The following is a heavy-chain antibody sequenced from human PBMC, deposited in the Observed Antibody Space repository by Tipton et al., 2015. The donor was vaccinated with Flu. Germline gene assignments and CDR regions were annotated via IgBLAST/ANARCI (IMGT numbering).Heavy chain of an antibody. CDR2: FRDGDGDT. V-gene: IGHV3-23*01. CDR1: GFTFRSYA. CDR3: VKSRIEMWSAFFDA. D-gene: IGHD2-21*01. J-gene: IGHJ4*02. Sequence: GSLRLSCVASGFTFRSYAMSWVRQAPGKGLEWVAGFRDGDGDTAYVDSVKGRFIITRDNAKNTLFLEMNSLRVEDSAVYYCVKSRIEMWSAFFDAWGQGMLVTVSS.